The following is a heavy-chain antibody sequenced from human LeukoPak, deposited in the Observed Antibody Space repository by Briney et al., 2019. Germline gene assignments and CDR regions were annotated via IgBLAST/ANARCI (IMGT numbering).Heavy chain of an antibody. CDR2: INHSGST. V-gene: IGHV4-34*01. Sequence: SETLSLTCAVYGGSFSGCYWSWIRQPPGKGLEWIGEINHSGSTNYNPSLKSRVTISVDTSKNQFSLKLSSVTAADTAVYYCARGVVVVAGWFDPWGQGTLVTVSS. CDR3: ARGVVVVAGWFDP. CDR1: GGSFSGCY. D-gene: IGHD2-15*01. J-gene: IGHJ5*02.